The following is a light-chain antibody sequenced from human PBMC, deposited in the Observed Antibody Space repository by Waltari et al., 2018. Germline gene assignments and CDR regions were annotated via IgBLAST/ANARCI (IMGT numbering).Light chain of an antibody. J-gene: IGKJ1*01. Sequence: DIQLTQSPSFLSASIGNRVTITCRAGQGISNFLAWYQQKSGKAPKLQIYASSTLQSGVPSRFSGSGSGTEFTLTISSLQPEDFATYYCQQLNSYAWTFGQGTKVEIK. CDR1: QGISNF. V-gene: IGKV1-9*01. CDR3: QQLNSYAWT. CDR2: ASS.